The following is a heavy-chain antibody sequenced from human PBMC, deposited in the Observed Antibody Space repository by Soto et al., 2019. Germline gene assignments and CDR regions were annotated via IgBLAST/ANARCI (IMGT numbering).Heavy chain of an antibody. CDR2: IKQDGSEK. D-gene: IGHD3-3*01. CDR3: ARDGISDNFCTGYGD. J-gene: IGHJ4*02. V-gene: IGHV3-7*01. Sequence: EVQLVESGGGLVQPGGSLRLSCAASGFSLTNYWMSWVRQSPGKGLEWVGNIKQDGSEKYDVDSVTGRFTSSRDNGKNSLYLQMNNLRAEDTAVYSCARDGISDNFCTGYGDWGQGTLVTVTS. CDR1: GFSLTNYW.